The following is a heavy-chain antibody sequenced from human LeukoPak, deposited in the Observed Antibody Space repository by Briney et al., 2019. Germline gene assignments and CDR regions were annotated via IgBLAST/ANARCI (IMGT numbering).Heavy chain of an antibody. J-gene: IGHJ6*03. D-gene: IGHD2-2*01. CDR2: ISGSGGST. V-gene: IGHV3-23*01. CDR1: GFTFSSYS. Sequence: GGSLRLSCAASGFTFSSYSMNWVRQAPGKGLEWVSAISGSGGSTYYADSVKGRFTISRDNSKNTLYLQMNSLRAEDTAVYYCAKTLGYCSSTSCRGYYYYMDVWGKGTTVTVSS. CDR3: AKTLGYCSSTSCRGYYYYMDV.